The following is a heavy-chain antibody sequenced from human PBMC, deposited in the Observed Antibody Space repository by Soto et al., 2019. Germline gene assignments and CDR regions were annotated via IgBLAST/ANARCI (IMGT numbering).Heavy chain of an antibody. V-gene: IGHV3-23*01. CDR1: GFGFSDYA. J-gene: IGHJ5*01. CDR2: ISRIGDSE. D-gene: IGHD3-22*01. Sequence: EVHLLESGGAWFHPGGSLPLSGQASGFGFSDYALSWVRQAPGKGLGWVSSISRIGDSEYYADSVKGRFAISRDRSKNRLSLQMNSLRVEDTAVYYCAKGPDGSGYYHNWFDSWGQGTLITVSS. CDR3: AKGPDGSGYYHNWFDS.